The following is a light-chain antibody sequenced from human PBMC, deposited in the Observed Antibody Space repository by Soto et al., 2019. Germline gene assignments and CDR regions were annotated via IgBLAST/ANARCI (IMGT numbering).Light chain of an antibody. CDR2: DNN. Sequence: QSVLTQPPSVSGAPGQRGTISCTGSSSNIGAGYDVHWYQQFPGTAPKVVIYDNNHRPSGVPDRFSGSKSGTSASLAISGLQSEPEADYYCAAWDDRLNGWVFGGGTTLTVL. J-gene: IGLJ3*02. CDR1: SSNIGAGYD. CDR3: AAWDDRLNGWV. V-gene: IGLV1-40*01.